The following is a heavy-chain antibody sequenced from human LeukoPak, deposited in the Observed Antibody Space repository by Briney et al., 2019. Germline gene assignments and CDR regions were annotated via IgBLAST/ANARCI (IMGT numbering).Heavy chain of an antibody. CDR1: GGSFSGYY. J-gene: IGHJ4*02. V-gene: IGHV4-34*01. CDR2: ITLSVRP. Sequence: SETLSLTCAVYGGSFSGYYWSWIRQSPGKGLEWIGEITLSVRPNYTPSLNIPSTVSVDTSKIQFSLRLSSVTAADTSVYYCVRFDDVSGVVRVVVKDHWGQGTLVTVSS. D-gene: IGHD3-22*01. CDR3: VRFDDVSGVVRVVVKDH.